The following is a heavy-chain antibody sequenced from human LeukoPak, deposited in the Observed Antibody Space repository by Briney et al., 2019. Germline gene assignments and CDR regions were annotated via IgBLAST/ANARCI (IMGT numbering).Heavy chain of an antibody. CDR2: IGASGGST. V-gene: IGHV3-23*01. J-gene: IGHJ4*02. D-gene: IGHD3-9*01. CDR1: GFTFSSYA. CDR3: AKAEGYDILTGLDY. Sequence: GGSLRLSCATSGFTFSSYAMSWVRQAPGKGLEWVSGIGASGGSTYYADSVKGRYTISRDNSKNTLYLQMNSLRTEDTAVYYCAKAEGYDILTGLDYWGQGTLVTVSS.